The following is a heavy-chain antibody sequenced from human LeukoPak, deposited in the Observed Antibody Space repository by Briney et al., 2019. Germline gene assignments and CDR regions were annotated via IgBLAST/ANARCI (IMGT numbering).Heavy chain of an antibody. V-gene: IGHV4-34*01. Sequence: SETLSLTCAVYGGSFSGYYWSWIRQPQGKGMEWIGEINKRGSTNYNPSLKSRVTISVDTSKNQFSLKLSSVTAADTAVYYCARGEDIVVVPAASRTKHFDYWGQGTLVTVSS. J-gene: IGHJ4*02. D-gene: IGHD2-2*01. CDR1: GGSFSGYY. CDR3: ARGEDIVVVPAASRTKHFDY. CDR2: INKRGST.